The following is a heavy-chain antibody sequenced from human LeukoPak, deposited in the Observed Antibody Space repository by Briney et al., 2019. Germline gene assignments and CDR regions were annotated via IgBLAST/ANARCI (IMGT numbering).Heavy chain of an antibody. Sequence: ASVKVSRKASGYRFTDYYMHWVRPAPGQGLEWMGWVNPNNGATNYAQKFQGRATMTRGTSISTVYMCLTSLRSDVSAIYYCARDYGEAATITAFRTYYYFDHCGQGTLVTVSS. J-gene: IGHJ4*02. V-gene: IGHV1-2*02. CDR1: GYRFTDYY. CDR3: ARDYGEAATITAFRTYYYFDH. CDR2: VNPNNGAT. D-gene: IGHD5-24*01.